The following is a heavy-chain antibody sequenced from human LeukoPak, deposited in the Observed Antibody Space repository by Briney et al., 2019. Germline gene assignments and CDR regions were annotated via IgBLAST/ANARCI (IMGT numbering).Heavy chain of an antibody. Sequence: PGGSLRLSCAASGFTISSYGMSWVRQAPGKGLEWVSSISGGTTYYADSVKGRFTISRDNSKNIVSLQMNSLRAEDTAVYYCAKSVYGSGNYWGQGTLVTVYS. V-gene: IGHV3-23*01. CDR1: GFTISSYG. D-gene: IGHD3-10*01. CDR2: ISGGTT. J-gene: IGHJ4*02. CDR3: AKSVYGSGNY.